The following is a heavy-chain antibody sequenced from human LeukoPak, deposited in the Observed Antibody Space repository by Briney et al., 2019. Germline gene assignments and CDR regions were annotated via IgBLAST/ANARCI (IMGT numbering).Heavy chain of an antibody. Sequence: GGSLRLSCAASGFIFSHYSMNWVRQAPGKGLEWVSAISGSGGSTYYADSVKGRFTISRDNSKNTLYLQMNSLRAEDTAVYYCAKDREQWLAYFDYWGQGTLVTVSS. J-gene: IGHJ4*02. CDR3: AKDREQWLAYFDY. V-gene: IGHV3-23*01. CDR2: ISGSGGST. CDR1: GFIFSHYS. D-gene: IGHD6-19*01.